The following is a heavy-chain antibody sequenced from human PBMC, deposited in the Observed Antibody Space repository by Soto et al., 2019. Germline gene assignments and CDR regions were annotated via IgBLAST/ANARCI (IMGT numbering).Heavy chain of an antibody. V-gene: IGHV4-34*01. CDR1: GGSFSGYY. CDR2: INHSGST. J-gene: IGHJ6*03. CDR3: ARGPFSGHSNPALGYCSGGSCYSSYMDV. D-gene: IGHD2-15*01. Sequence: ASETLSLTCAVYGGSFSGYYWSWIRQPPGKGLEWIGEINHSGSTNYNPSLKSRVTISVDTSKNQFSLKLSSVTAADTAVYYCARGPFSGHSNPALGYCSGGSCYSSYMDVWGKG.